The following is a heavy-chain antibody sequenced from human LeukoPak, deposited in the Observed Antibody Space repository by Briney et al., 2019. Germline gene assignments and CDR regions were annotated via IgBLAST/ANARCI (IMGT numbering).Heavy chain of an antibody. D-gene: IGHD6-19*01. CDR2: IRDSGEST. V-gene: IGHV3-23*01. CDR1: GFAFSSYA. J-gene: IGHJ4*02. Sequence: GGSLRLSCAASGFAFSSYAMTWVRQAPGKGLEWISGIRDSGESTYYADSVKGRFTISRDNSKNTLYLQMNSLRAEDTAVYYCAKAPPPGSGWYGYYFDYWGQGTLVTVSS. CDR3: AKAPPPGSGWYGYYFDY.